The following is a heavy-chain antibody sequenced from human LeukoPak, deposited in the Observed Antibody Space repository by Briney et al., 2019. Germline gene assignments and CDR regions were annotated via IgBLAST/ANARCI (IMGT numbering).Heavy chain of an antibody. D-gene: IGHD3-22*01. Sequence: PGRSLRLSCAASGFTFSSYGMHWVRQAPGKGLEWVAVISYDGSNKYYADSVKGRLTISRDNSKNTLYLQMNSLRAEDTAVYYCAKNHDSSGYTFDYWGQGTLVTVSS. J-gene: IGHJ4*02. CDR1: GFTFSSYG. V-gene: IGHV3-30*18. CDR3: AKNHDSSGYTFDY. CDR2: ISYDGSNK.